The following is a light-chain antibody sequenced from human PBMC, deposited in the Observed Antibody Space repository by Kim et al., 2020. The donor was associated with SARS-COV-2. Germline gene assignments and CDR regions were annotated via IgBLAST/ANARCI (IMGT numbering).Light chain of an antibody. CDR2: DAS. Sequence: QLTQSPSSLSASVGDRVTITCRASQAISSGLAWYQQKPGKAPNLLIFDASTLESGVPSRFSGSGSGTDFTLTINSLQPEDFATYNCQQFNSYPISFGQGTRLEIK. CDR3: QQFNSYPIS. CDR1: QAISSG. V-gene: IGKV1-13*02. J-gene: IGKJ5*01.